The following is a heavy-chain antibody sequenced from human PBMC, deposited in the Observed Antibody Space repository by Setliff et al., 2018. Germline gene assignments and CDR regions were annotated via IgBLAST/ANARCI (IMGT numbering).Heavy chain of an antibody. Sequence: PGGSLRLSCSASGFTFNTYTMHWVRQALGKGLEYVSSIGHNGGSTYYANSVKGRFTISRDSSKNTLYLQMSSLRAEDTAVYYCVKTHWDTWIRGAFDIWGQGTMVTVSS. D-gene: IGHD3-10*01. V-gene: IGHV3-64D*09. CDR3: VKTHWDTWIRGAFDI. CDR1: GFTFNTYT. CDR2: IGHNGGST. J-gene: IGHJ3*02.